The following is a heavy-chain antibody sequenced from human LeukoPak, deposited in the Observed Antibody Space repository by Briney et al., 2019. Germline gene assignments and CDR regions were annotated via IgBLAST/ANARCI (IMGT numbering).Heavy chain of an antibody. J-gene: IGHJ4*02. CDR2: ISGSGGST. CDR1: GFTFSSYA. V-gene: IGHV3-23*01. Sequence: PGGSLRLSCAASGFTFSSYAMSWVRQGPGKGREWVAGISGSGGSTYYADSVKGRFTISRDNSKNTLYLQMNSLRAEDTAKYYCAKDKDDLWSGFPFHCGQGTLVSVSS. CDR3: AKDKDDLWSGFPFH. D-gene: IGHD3-3*01.